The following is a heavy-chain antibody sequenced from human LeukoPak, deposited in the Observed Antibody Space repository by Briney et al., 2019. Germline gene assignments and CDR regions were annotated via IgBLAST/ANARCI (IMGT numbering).Heavy chain of an antibody. CDR1: GGSISSGGYY. V-gene: IGHV4-31*03. J-gene: IGHJ4*02. CDR3: ARFSRIAAPGFNY. CDR2: IYYSGST. D-gene: IGHD6-13*01. Sequence: PSETPSLTCTVSGGSISSGGYYWSWIRQHPGKGLEWIGYIYYSGSTYYNPSLKSRVTISVDTSKNQFSLKLSSVTAADTAVYYCARFSRIAAPGFNYWGQGTLVTVSS.